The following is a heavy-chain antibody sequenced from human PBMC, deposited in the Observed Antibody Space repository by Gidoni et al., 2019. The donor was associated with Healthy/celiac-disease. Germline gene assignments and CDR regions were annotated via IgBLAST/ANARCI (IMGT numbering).Heavy chain of an antibody. CDR1: GFTFISYS. D-gene: IGHD1-7*01. V-gene: IGHV3-48*04. CDR3: ARDPLYNWNYDWFDP. CDR2: ISISSSTI. Sequence: EVQLVESGGGLVQTGGSMRLSCAASGFTFISYSMTWVLQAPGKGLEWVSYISISSSTIYYADSVKAPFTISRDNAKNSLYLQMNSLRAEDTAVYYCARDPLYNWNYDWFDPWGQGTLVTVSS. J-gene: IGHJ5*02.